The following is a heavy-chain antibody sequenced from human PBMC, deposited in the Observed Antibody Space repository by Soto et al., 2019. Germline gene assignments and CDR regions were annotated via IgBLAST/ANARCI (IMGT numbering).Heavy chain of an antibody. CDR2: ISGSGGST. Sequence: QPGGSLRLSCAASGFTFSSYAMSWVRQAPGKGLEWVSAISGSGGSTYYADSVKGRFTISRDNSKNTLYLQMNSLRAEDTAVYYCAKAQLTTFSLVARRILYYYYGMDVWGQGTTVTVSS. CDR1: GFTFSSYA. V-gene: IGHV3-23*01. J-gene: IGHJ6*02. D-gene: IGHD4-4*01. CDR3: AKAQLTTFSLVARRILYYYYGMDV.